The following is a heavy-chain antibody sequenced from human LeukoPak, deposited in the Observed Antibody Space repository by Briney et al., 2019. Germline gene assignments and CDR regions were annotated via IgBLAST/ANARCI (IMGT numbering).Heavy chain of an antibody. Sequence: GGSLRLSCEASGFTFSGYALSWVRQAPGKGLEWVAAIGGDSSTYYTGSVRGRFTISRNNSKNTVYLQMSSLRVEDTAVYYCAKKGSYSSGWYGGHYFDSWGQGTLVTVSS. V-gene: IGHV3-23*01. CDR3: AKKGSYSSGWYGGHYFDS. CDR1: GFTFSGYA. J-gene: IGHJ4*01. D-gene: IGHD6-19*01. CDR2: IGGDSST.